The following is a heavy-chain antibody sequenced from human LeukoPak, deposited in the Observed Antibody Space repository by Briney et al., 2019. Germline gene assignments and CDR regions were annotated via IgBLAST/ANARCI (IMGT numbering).Heavy chain of an antibody. V-gene: IGHV3-15*01. D-gene: IGHD3-22*01. J-gene: IGHJ4*02. CDR1: GFTFSDYN. CDR3: TTDPESMIYGY. CDR2: IKSKTDGGTT. Sequence: GGSLRLSCAASGFTFSDYNMSWVRQAPGKGLEWVGRIKSKTDGGTTDYAAPVKGRFTISRDDSKNTLYLQINSLKTEDTAVYYCTTDPESMIYGYWGQGTLVTVSS.